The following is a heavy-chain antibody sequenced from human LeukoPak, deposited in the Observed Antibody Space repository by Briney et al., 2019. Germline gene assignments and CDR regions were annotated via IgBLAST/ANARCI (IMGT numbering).Heavy chain of an antibody. Sequence: GRSLRLSCAASGFTFSSYAMHWVRQAPGKGLEWVAVISYDGSNKYYADSVKGRFTISRDNSKNTLYLQMNSPRAEDTAVYYCARDDTDAFDIWGQGTMVTVSS. CDR2: ISYDGSNK. V-gene: IGHV3-30*04. J-gene: IGHJ3*02. CDR1: GFTFSSYA. CDR3: ARDDTDAFDI.